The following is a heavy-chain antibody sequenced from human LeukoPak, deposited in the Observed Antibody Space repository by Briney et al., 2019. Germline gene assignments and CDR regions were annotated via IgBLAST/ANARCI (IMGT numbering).Heavy chain of an antibody. V-gene: IGHV3-11*01. CDR1: GFTFSDYY. CDR3: AKKWYYMDV. J-gene: IGHJ6*03. D-gene: IGHD2-8*01. Sequence: GGSLRLSCAASGFTFSDYYMSWIRQAPGKGLEWVSYISSSGSAIYYADSVKGRFTISRDNAKNSLYLQMSSLRVEDTAVYYCAKKWYYMDVWGKGATVTVSS. CDR2: ISSSGSAI.